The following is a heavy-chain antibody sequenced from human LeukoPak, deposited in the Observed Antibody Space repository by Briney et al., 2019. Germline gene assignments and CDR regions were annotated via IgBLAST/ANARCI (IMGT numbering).Heavy chain of an antibody. J-gene: IGHJ5*02. D-gene: IGHD4-17*01. CDR2: INPNSGGT. CDR3: ARLRRAGGAYNWFDP. CDR1: GYTFTGYY. Sequence: ASVKVSCKASGYTFTGYYMHWVRPAPGQGLEWMGWINPNSGGTNYAQKFQGRVTMTRDTSISTAYMELSRLRSDDTAVYYCARLRRAGGAYNWFDPWGQGTLVTVSS. V-gene: IGHV1-2*02.